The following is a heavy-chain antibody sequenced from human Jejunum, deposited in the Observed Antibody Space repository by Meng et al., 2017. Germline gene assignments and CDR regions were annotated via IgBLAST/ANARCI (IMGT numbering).Heavy chain of an antibody. CDR1: GFVFTTYP. Sequence: GESLKISCAASGFVFTTYPMKWVRQAPGKGLEWVSTISGTGDNTYYADSVKGRFTISRDDSKNTLYLQMNSLRAEDTAVYYCARRPTNWGFSDYWGQGTLVTVSS. V-gene: IGHV3-23*01. CDR3: ARRPTNWGFSDY. J-gene: IGHJ4*02. CDR2: ISGTGDNT. D-gene: IGHD7-27*01.